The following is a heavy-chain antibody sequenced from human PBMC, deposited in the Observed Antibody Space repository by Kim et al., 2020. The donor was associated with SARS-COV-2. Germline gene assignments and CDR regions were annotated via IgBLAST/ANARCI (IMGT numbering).Heavy chain of an antibody. CDR3: ASGPILQYYFDY. CDR1: GGSFSGYY. V-gene: IGHV4-34*01. J-gene: IGHJ4*02. CDR2: INHSGST. D-gene: IGHD2-15*01. Sequence: SETLSLTCAVYGGSFSGYYWSWIRQPPGKGLEWIGEINHSGSTNYNPSLKSRVTISVDTSKNQFSLKLSSVTAADTAVYYCASGPILQYYFDYWGQGTLVTVSS.